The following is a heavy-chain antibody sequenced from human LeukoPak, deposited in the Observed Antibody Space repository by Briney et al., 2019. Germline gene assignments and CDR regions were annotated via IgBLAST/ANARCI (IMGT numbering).Heavy chain of an antibody. V-gene: IGHV3-23*01. CDR3: AKDQTYSSGWFDY. D-gene: IGHD6-19*01. Sequence: GGSLRLSCAASGFTFSSYAMSWVRQAPGKGLEWVSAISGSGGSTYYADSAKGRFTISRDNSKNTLYLQMNSLRAEDTAVYYCAKDQTYSSGWFDYWGQGTLVTVSS. J-gene: IGHJ4*02. CDR1: GFTFSSYA. CDR2: ISGSGGST.